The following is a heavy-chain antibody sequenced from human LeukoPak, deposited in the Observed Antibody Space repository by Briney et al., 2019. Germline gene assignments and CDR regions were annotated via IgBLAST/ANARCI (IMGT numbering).Heavy chain of an antibody. J-gene: IGHJ2*01. D-gene: IGHD4-17*01. CDR2: IYTSGST. V-gene: IGHV4-4*07. CDR1: GGSISSNY. Sequence: PSETLSLTCTVSGGSISSNYWSWIRQPAGKGLEWIGRIYTSGSTNYNPSLKGRVTMSLDTSKNQFSLKLNSVTAADTAVYYCARTVTVTTSWCYFDLWGRGTLVTVSS. CDR3: ARTVTVTTSWCYFDL.